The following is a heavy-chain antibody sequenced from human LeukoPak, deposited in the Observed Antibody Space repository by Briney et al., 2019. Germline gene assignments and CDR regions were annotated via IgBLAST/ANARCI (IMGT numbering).Heavy chain of an antibody. CDR2: FDPEDGET. CDR3: ATLVVVIPHDAFDI. CDR1: GYTLTELS. V-gene: IGHV1-24*01. D-gene: IGHD3-22*01. J-gene: IGHJ3*02. Sequence: ASVKVSCKVSGYTLTELSMHWVRQAPGKGLEWMGGFDPEDGETIYAQKFQGRVTVTEDTSTDTAYMELSSLRSEDTAVYYCATLVVVIPHDAFDIWGQGTMVTVSS.